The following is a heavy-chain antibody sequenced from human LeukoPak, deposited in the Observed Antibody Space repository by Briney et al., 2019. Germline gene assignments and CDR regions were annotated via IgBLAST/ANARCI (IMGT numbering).Heavy chain of an antibody. CDR1: GFTFNSYC. CDR3: ARLSDSISCFGFDI. Sequence: PGGSLRLSCEASGFTFNSYCMSWVRQAPGKGLEWVANIKQDESEKYYVDSVKGRFTISRDNAKNSLYLQMNSLRAEDTAVYYCARLSDSISCFGFDIWGQGTTVTVSS. D-gene: IGHD2-2*01. CDR2: IKQDESEK. V-gene: IGHV3-7*01. J-gene: IGHJ3*02.